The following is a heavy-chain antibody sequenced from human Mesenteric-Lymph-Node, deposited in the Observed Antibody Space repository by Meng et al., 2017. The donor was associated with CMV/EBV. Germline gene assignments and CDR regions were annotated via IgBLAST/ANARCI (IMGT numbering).Heavy chain of an antibody. CDR2: ISYDGSNK. D-gene: IGHD3-9*01. V-gene: IGHV3-30-3*01. CDR1: GFTCSRYA. Sequence: LSCAASGFTCSRYAMHWVRRAPGKGLEWVAVISYDGSNKYYADSVKGRFTISRDNSKNTLYLQMNSLRAEDTAVYYCARVAGYMPDYWGQGTLVTVSS. CDR3: ARVAGYMPDY. J-gene: IGHJ4*02.